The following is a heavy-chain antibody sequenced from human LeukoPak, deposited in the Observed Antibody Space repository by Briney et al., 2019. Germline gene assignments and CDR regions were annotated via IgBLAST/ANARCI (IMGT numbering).Heavy chain of an antibody. CDR3: ARDSRISSRDYQYYMDV. CDR2: IYYTGST. J-gene: IGHJ6*03. CDR1: GGSISSDY. D-gene: IGHD2-15*01. V-gene: IGHV4-59*01. Sequence: SETLSLTCTVSGGSISSDYWSWIRQPPGKGLEWIGYIYYTGSTYYNTSLMGRVTISVDTSKNQFSLKLRSVTAADTAVYYCARDSRISSRDYQYYMDVWGKGTTVTVSS.